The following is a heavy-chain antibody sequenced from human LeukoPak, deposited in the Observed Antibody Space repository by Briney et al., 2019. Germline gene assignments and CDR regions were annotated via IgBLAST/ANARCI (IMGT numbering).Heavy chain of an antibody. D-gene: IGHD2-2*01. CDR1: GFTFSSYA. CDR2: ISGSGGST. Sequence: GGSLRLSCAASGFTFSSYAMSWVRQAPGKGLEWVSAISGSGGSTYYADSVKGRFTISRDNSKNTLYLQMNSLRAEDTAVYYCARDPEYQLLYYFDYWGQGTLVTVSS. J-gene: IGHJ4*02. CDR3: ARDPEYQLLYYFDY. V-gene: IGHV3-23*01.